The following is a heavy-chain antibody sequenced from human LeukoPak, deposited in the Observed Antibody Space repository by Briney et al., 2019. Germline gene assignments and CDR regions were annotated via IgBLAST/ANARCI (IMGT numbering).Heavy chain of an antibody. Sequence: ASVKVSCKASGYTLTDYYLHWVRQAPGQGLKWMGWINPNSGATHYAQKLQGRVTMTTDTSTSTAYMELRSLRSDDTAVYYCASFRYSGSYPSRESYYYYVDVWGKGTTVTVSS. CDR2: INPNSGAT. D-gene: IGHD1-26*01. CDR1: GYTLTDYY. V-gene: IGHV1-2*02. CDR3: ASFRYSGSYPSRESYYYYVDV. J-gene: IGHJ6*03.